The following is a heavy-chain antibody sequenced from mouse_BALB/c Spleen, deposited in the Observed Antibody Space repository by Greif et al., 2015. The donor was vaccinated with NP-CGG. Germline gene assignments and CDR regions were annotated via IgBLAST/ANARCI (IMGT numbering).Heavy chain of an antibody. V-gene: IGHV5-2*01. CDR2: INSDGGST. CDR1: EYEFPSHD. Sequence: EVKLMESGGGLVQPGESLKLSCESNEYEFPSHDMSWVRKTPEKRLELVAAINSDGGSTYYPDTMEGRFITSRDNTKKTLYLQMSSLRSEDSALYYCARHGNYPFAMDYWGQGTSVTVSS. D-gene: IGHD2-1*01. CDR3: ARHGNYPFAMDY. J-gene: IGHJ4*01.